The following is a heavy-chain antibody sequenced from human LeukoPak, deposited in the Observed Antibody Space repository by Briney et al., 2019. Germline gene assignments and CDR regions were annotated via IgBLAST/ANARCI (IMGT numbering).Heavy chain of an antibody. Sequence: SETLSLTCTVSGDSISSYYWSWIRQPPGKGLEWVGYIYYSGSTNYNPSLKSRVTISVDTSKNQFSLKLSSVTAADTAVYYCARDKISINAFDMWGQGTMVTVSS. CDR1: GDSISSYY. CDR3: ARDKISINAFDM. D-gene: IGHD1-14*01. V-gene: IGHV4-59*01. J-gene: IGHJ3*02. CDR2: IYYSGST.